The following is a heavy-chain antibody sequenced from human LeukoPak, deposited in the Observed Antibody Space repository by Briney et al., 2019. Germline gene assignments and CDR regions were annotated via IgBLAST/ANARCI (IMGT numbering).Heavy chain of an antibody. CDR3: ARGDRDGYSAGY. CDR2: IYSDGST. Sequence: GGSLRLSCATSGFTINGHYMSWVRQAPGKGLEWVSVIYSDGSTYYADSVKGRFTISRDNSKKTLYLQMNSLRADDTAVYYCARGDRDGYSAGYWGQGALVTVSS. J-gene: IGHJ4*02. V-gene: IGHV3-66*01. CDR1: GFTINGHY. D-gene: IGHD5-24*01.